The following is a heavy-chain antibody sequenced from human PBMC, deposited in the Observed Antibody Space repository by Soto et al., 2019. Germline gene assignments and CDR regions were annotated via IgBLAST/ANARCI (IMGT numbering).Heavy chain of an antibody. CDR1: GYTFTSHY. J-gene: IGHJ4*02. CDR3: PRGPFFEEFDY. Sequence: QVQLVQSGAEVKKPGASVKVSCKTSGYTFTSHYMHWVRQAPGQGLEWMGIINPSGGSTSNAQKFPGRVTMPKDPATSTINMELSSLRSEDTAVYHCPRGPFFEEFDYWGKGTLVTVSS. V-gene: IGHV1-46*03. CDR2: INPSGGST.